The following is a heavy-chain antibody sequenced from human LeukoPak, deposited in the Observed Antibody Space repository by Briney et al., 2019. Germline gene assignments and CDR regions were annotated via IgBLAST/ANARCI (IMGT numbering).Heavy chain of an antibody. CDR3: AGGGDIAYYYYYMDV. Sequence: ASVKVSCKASGYTFTSYGISWVRQAPGQGLEWMGWISAYNGNTNYAQKLQDRATMTTDTSTSTAYMELRSLTYDDTAVYYCAGGGDIAYYYYYMDVWGKGTTVTISS. J-gene: IGHJ6*03. D-gene: IGHD7-27*01. V-gene: IGHV1-18*01. CDR1: GYTFTSYG. CDR2: ISAYNGNT.